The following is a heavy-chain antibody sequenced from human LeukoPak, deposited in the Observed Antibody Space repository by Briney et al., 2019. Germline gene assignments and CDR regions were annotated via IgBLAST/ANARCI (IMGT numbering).Heavy chain of an antibody. J-gene: IGHJ6*03. V-gene: IGHV3-11*04. CDR3: ARVPGVVIIPYYMDV. CDR1: GFTFSDYY. Sequence: PGGSLRLSCAASGFTFSDYYMSWIRQAPGKGLEWVSYISSSGSTIYYADSVKGRFTISRDNAKNSLYLQMNSLRAEDTAVYYCARVPGVVIIPYYMDVWGKGTTVTVSS. CDR2: ISSSGSTI. D-gene: IGHD3-3*01.